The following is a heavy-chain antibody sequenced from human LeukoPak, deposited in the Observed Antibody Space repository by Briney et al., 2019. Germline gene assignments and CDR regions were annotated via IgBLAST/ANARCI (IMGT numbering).Heavy chain of an antibody. Sequence: SETLSLTCAVSGDSLINYYWSWIRQPPGKGLEWIGNIYYSGSTNYNPSLKSRVTISVDTSKNQFSLKLSSVTAADTAVYYCAGGQFYYDSSGLGVWGQGTLVTVSS. CDR2: IYYSGST. J-gene: IGHJ4*02. D-gene: IGHD3-22*01. CDR3: AGGQFYYDSSGLGV. CDR1: GDSLINYY. V-gene: IGHV4-59*01.